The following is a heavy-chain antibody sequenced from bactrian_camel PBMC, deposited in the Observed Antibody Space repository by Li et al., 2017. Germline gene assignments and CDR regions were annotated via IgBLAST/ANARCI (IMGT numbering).Heavy chain of an antibody. CDR1: GFAFSNHA. Sequence: VQLVESGGGSVQSGGSLRLSCAASGFAFSNHAITWVRQAPGKGLEWVSAIDSGGGSTYYADSVKGRFTISRDNAKNTVYLQLNSLKTEDMAVYYCAKVGSMATMCGSYWGQGTQVTVS. D-gene: IGHD4*01. CDR3: AKVGSMATMCGSY. V-gene: IGHV3S40*01. CDR2: IDSGGGST. J-gene: IGHJ4*01.